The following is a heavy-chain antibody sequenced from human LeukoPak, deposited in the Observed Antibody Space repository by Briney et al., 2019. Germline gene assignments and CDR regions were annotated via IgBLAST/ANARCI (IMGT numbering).Heavy chain of an antibody. CDR1: GGSFSGYY. CDR2: INHSGST. CDR3: ARVAAARPPPIHYYYYYGMDV. V-gene: IGHV4-34*01. Sequence: PSETLSPTCAVYGGSFSGYYWSWIRQPPGKGLEWIGEINHSGSTNYNPSLKSRVTISVDTSKNQFSLKLSSVTAADTAVYYCARVAAARPPPIHYYYYYGMDVWGQGTTVTVSS. D-gene: IGHD6-6*01. J-gene: IGHJ6*02.